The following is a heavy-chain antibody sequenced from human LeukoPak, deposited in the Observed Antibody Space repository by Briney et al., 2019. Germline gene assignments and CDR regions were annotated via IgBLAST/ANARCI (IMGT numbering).Heavy chain of an antibody. Sequence: ASVKVSCKASGYTFTGYYMHWVRQAPGQGLEWMGRINPNSGGTNYAQKFQGRVTMTRDTSISTAYMELSRLRSDDTAVYYCARERGEPEKYYYDSSGYYYWGQGTLVTVSS. J-gene: IGHJ4*02. CDR1: GYTFTGYY. CDR2: INPNSGGT. CDR3: ARERGEPEKYYYDSSGYYY. V-gene: IGHV1-2*06. D-gene: IGHD3-22*01.